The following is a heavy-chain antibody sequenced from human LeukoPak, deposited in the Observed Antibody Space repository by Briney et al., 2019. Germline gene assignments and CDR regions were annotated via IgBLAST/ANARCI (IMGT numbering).Heavy chain of an antibody. CDR3: ASYVSSGWYSSDFDY. D-gene: IGHD6-19*01. CDR1: GYTFTGYY. CDR2: INPNSGGT. Sequence: ASVKVSCKASGYTFTGYYMHWVRQAPGQGLEWMGWINPNSGGTNYAQKLKGRVTMTRDTAISTAYMELSRLRSEDTAVYYCASYVSSGWYSSDFDYWGEGTLVTVSS. J-gene: IGHJ4*02. V-gene: IGHV1-2*02.